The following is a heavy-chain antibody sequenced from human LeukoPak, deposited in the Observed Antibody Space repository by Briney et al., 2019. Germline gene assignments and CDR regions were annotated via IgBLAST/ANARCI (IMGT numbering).Heavy chain of an antibody. J-gene: IGHJ4*02. CDR2: IPYSGTT. CDR1: GGSISSYY. CDR3: ARDRGNYFDY. D-gene: IGHD6-13*01. V-gene: IGHV4-59*01. Sequence: SETLSLTCTVSGGSISSYYWSWTRQSPGKGLEWIGYIPYSGTTNYNPSLKSRVTISVAPSKNQFSLKLRSVTAPDTAMYYCARDRGNYFDYWGQGTLVTVSS.